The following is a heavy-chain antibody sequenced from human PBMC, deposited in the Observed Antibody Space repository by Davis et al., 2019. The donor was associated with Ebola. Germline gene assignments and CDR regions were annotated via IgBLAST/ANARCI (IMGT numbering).Heavy chain of an antibody. D-gene: IGHD5-12*01. CDR3: KAGYVDGDGDYLDY. V-gene: IGHV3-73*01. CDR2: IRSKIHSYAT. J-gene: IGHJ4*02. CDR1: GFTFSGSG. Sequence: GESLKISCAVSGFTFSGSGIHWVRQASGKGLEWVGRIRSKIHSYATDYGASVKGRFTISRDDSKNMAYLQMASLKTKDTAVYYCKAGYVDGDGDYLDYWGQGTLVTVSS.